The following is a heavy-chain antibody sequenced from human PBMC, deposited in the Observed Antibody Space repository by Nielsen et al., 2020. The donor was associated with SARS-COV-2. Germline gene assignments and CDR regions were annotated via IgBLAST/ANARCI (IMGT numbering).Heavy chain of an antibody. J-gene: IGHJ4*02. V-gene: IGHV4-31*03. CDR2: MYHNGST. D-gene: IGHD3-16*01. Sequence: SETLSLTCTVSGDSISSGGYYWSWIRRHPGQGLEWIAYMYHNGSTYYNPSLKSRVTISIDKSKNQFSLDLSSVSAADPAVYYCAGGSYTGNWPPHSDYWVQGTLVTVSS. CDR3: AGGSYTGNWPPHSDY. CDR1: GDSISSGGYY.